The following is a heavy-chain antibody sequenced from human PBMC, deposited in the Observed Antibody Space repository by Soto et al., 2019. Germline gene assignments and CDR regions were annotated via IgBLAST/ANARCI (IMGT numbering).Heavy chain of an antibody. CDR3: ATVPGYCSSTSCPMFY. CDR2: FDPEDGET. J-gene: IGHJ4*02. V-gene: IGHV1-24*01. Sequence: GASVKVSCKVSGYTLTELSMHWVRQAPGKGLEWMGGFDPEDGETIYAQKFQGRVTMTEDTSTDTAYMELSSLRSEDTAVYYCATVPGYCSSTSCPMFYWGQGTLVTDTS. D-gene: IGHD2-2*01. CDR1: GYTLTELS.